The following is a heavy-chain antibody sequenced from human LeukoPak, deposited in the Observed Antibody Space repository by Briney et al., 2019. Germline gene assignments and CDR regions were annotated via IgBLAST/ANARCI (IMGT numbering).Heavy chain of an antibody. CDR2: INSDGSST. V-gene: IGHV3-74*01. CDR3: ARTYSSGWFWAYYFDY. CDR1: GFTFSSYW. Sequence: GGSLRLSCAASGFTFSSYWMHWVRQAPGKGLVWVSRINSDGSSTSYADSVKGRFTMSRDNAKNTLYLQMNSLRAEDTAVYYCARTYSSGWFWAYYFDYWGQGTLVTVSS. D-gene: IGHD6-19*01. J-gene: IGHJ4*02.